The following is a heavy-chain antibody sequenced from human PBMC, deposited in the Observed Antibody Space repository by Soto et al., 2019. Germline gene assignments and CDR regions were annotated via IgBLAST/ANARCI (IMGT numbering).Heavy chain of an antibody. D-gene: IGHD3-22*01. CDR3: ARVSVIGGGGPYYFDY. CDR2: IYYSGST. Sequence: QVQLQESGPGLVKPSQTLSLPCTVSGGSISSGGYYWSRIRQHPGKSLEWIGYIYYSGSTYYNPSLKSRVTISVDASKNLCSLKLSSVTAADTAVYYGARVSVIGGGGPYYFDYWGQGTLVTVSS. CDR1: GGSISSGGYY. V-gene: IGHV4-31*03. J-gene: IGHJ4*02.